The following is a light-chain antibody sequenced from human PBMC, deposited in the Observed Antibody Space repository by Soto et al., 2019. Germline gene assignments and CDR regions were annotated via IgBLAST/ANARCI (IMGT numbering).Light chain of an antibody. V-gene: IGLV2-14*01. Sequence: QSVLTQPASVSGSPGQSITISCTGTSSDVGAYNFVSWYQQHPGKPPNLIIYNVRHRPSGVSDRFSGAKSGNTASLTISGLQAEDDACYYCSSYTTTSSIVFGGGTKLTVL. CDR2: NVR. CDR3: SSYTTTSSIV. CDR1: SSDVGAYNF. J-gene: IGLJ3*02.